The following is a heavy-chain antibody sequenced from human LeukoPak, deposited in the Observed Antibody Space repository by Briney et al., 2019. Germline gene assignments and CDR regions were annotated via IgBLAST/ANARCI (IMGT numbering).Heavy chain of an antibody. CDR2: ISYDGSNK. CDR1: GFTFSSYA. D-gene: IGHD6-25*01. Sequence: GRSLRLSCAASGFTFSSYAMHWVRQAPGKGLEWVAVISYDGSNKYYADSVKGRFTISRDNAKNSLYLQMNSLRAEDTALYYCAKETAAKYYSYYYAIDVWGQGTTVTVSS. J-gene: IGHJ6*02. CDR3: AKETAAKYYSYYYAIDV. V-gene: IGHV3-30*04.